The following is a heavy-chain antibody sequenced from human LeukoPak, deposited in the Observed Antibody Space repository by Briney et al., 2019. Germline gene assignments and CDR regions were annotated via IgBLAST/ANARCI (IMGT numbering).Heavy chain of an antibody. J-gene: IGHJ4*02. D-gene: IGHD1-26*01. CDR1: GFMFNLRY. Sequence: GGSLRLSCAASGFMFNLRYMAWVRQAPGKGLEWVAVISYDGSNKYYADSVKGRFTISRDNSKNTLYLQMNSLRAEDTAVYYCARGARIDYWGQGTLVTVSS. V-gene: IGHV3-30*01. CDR2: ISYDGSNK. CDR3: ARGARIDY.